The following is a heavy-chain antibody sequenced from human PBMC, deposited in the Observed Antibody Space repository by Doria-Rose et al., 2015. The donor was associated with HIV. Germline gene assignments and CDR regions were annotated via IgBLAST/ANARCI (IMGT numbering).Heavy chain of an antibody. CDR3: ARIKSSRWYHKYYFDF. CDR1: GVSLSSPGMG. J-gene: IGHJ4*02. V-gene: IGHV2-26*01. D-gene: IGHD6-13*01. Sequence: QITLKECGPVLVKPTETLTLTCTVSGVSLSSPGMGVSWIRQPPGKALEWLAKNFSDDERSYQTSLKSRLTISRGTSKSQVVLTMTDMDPVDTATYYCARIKSSRWYHKYYFDFWGQGTLVIVSA. CDR2: NFSDDER.